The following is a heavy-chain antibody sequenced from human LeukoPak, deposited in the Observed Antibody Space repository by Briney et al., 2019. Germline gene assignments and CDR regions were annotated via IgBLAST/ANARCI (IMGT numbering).Heavy chain of an antibody. CDR2: IYYSGST. J-gene: IGHJ4*02. CDR1: GGSVSSGSYY. V-gene: IGHV4-61*01. D-gene: IGHD3-3*01. Sequence: PSETLSLTCTVSGGSVSSGSYYWSWIRQPPGKGLEWIGYIYYSGSTNYNPSLKSRVTISVDTSKNQFSLKLSSVTAADTAVYYCAREVPPHYDLEYWGQGTLVTVSS. CDR3: AREVPPHYDLEY.